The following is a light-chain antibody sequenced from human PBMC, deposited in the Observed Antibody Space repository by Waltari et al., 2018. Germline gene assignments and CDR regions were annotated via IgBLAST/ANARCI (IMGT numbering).Light chain of an antibody. J-gene: IGKJ4*01. Sequence: DVVLTQTPLSLPVTPGEPASISCRSNQSLLHSNGNTYLHWYLQRPGQSPRLLIYKVSNRESGVPDRFVGSGSGTDFTLKISRVEPEDVGVYYCMQTTKDPTFGGGTKVEIK. CDR3: MQTTKDPT. V-gene: IGKV2-28*01. CDR1: QSLLHSNGNTY. CDR2: KVS.